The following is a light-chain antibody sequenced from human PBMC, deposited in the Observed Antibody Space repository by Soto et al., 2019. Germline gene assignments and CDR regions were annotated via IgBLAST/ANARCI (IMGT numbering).Light chain of an antibody. CDR1: QSIGKY. CDR2: GAS. Sequence: IQMTQSPSSLSASVGDRVTITCRASQSIGKYLHWYQQKSGEAPRLLIYGASILQGGVPARFIGSGSETHFTLTISSLQPEDFATYYCQQSFRTPLTFGGGTKVDIK. J-gene: IGKJ4*01. CDR3: QQSFRTPLT. V-gene: IGKV1-39*01.